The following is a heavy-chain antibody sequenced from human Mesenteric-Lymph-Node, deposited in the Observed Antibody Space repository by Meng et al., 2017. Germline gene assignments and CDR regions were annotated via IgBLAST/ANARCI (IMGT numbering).Heavy chain of an antibody. CDR1: GGSISGINW. CDR3: ARVAAAGNEWFDP. CDR2: IYHSGST. J-gene: IGHJ5*02. Sequence: QLQLQDSGPGPVKPSEILSLTVAVSGGSISGINWCTWVRQPPGKGLEWIGEIYHSGSTNYNPSLKSRVTISVDKSKNQFSLKLSSVTAADTAVYYCARVAAAGNEWFDPWGQGTLVTVSS. V-gene: IGHV4-4*02. D-gene: IGHD6-13*01.